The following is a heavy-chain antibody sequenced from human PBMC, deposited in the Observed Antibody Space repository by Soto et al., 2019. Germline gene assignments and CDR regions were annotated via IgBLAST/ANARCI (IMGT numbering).Heavy chain of an antibody. D-gene: IGHD3-22*01. J-gene: IGHJ5*02. CDR1: GGAFSSYA. V-gene: IGHV1-69*13. CDR2: IIPIFGTA. CDR3: ATTPDSSGYYPGNWFDP. Sequence: ASVKVSCKASGGAFSSYAISWVQQAPGQGLEWMGGIIPIFGTANYAQKFQGRVTITADESTSTAYMELSSLRSEDTAVYYCATTPDSSGYYPGNWFDPWGQGTLVTVSS.